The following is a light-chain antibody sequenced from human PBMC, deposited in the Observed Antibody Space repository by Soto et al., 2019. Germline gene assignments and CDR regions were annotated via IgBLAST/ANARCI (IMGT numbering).Light chain of an antibody. Sequence: EIVLTQSPATLSLSPGERATLSCRAGQSVSDYLAWYQQKLGQAPRLLIYGASTRATGIPARFSGSGSGTEFTLTISSLQSEDFAIYYCQQYNTWPRTFGQGTKVDIK. CDR3: QQYNTWPRT. CDR2: GAS. J-gene: IGKJ1*01. V-gene: IGKV3-15*01. CDR1: QSVSDY.